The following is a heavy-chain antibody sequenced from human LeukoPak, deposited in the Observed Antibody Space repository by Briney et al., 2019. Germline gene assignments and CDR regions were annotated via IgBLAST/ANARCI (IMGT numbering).Heavy chain of an antibody. J-gene: IGHJ4*02. CDR3: AAAASGSSADY. CDR1: GGSLSSYY. D-gene: IGHD1-26*01. CDR2: INHSGST. V-gene: IGHV4-34*01. Sequence: SETLSLTCTVSGGSLSSYYWSWIRQPPGKGLEWIGEINHSGSTNYSPSLKSRVTISVDTSKNQFSLKLSSVTAADTAVYYCAAAASGSSADYWGQGTLVTVSS.